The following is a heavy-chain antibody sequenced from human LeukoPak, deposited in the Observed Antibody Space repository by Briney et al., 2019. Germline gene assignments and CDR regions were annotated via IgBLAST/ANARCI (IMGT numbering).Heavy chain of an antibody. CDR2: IYYSGST. D-gene: IGHD1-26*01. Sequence: SETLSLTCTVSGGSISSGGYYWSWIRQHPGKGLEWIGYIYYSGSTYYNPSLKSRVTISVDTSKNQFSLKLSSVTAADTAVYYCARNVGGRRMSGCYLRFFDYWGQGTLVTVSS. CDR1: GGSISSGGYY. V-gene: IGHV4-31*03. CDR3: ARNVGGRRMSGCYLRFFDY. J-gene: IGHJ4*02.